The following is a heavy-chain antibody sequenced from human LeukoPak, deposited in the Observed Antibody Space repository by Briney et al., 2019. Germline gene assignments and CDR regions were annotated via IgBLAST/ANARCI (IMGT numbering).Heavy chain of an antibody. CDR2: INHTGGT. J-gene: IGHJ4*02. D-gene: IGHD3-9*01. CDR3: ARGPVRLARPYDY. V-gene: IGHV4-34*01. CDR1: GGSLSGAY. Sequence: SETLSLTCSVQGGSLSGAYWTWIRQPPGKGLEWIGEINHTGGTNYNPSLRSRVTMSADTAKNQFSLNLTSVTAADTAIYYCARGPVRLARPYDYWGQGTLVTVSS.